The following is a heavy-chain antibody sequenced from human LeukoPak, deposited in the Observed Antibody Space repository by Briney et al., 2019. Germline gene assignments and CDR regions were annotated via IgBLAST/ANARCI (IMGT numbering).Heavy chain of an antibody. J-gene: IGHJ6*03. V-gene: IGHV4-4*09. CDR2: IYTSGST. CDR1: GGSISSYY. Sequence: SETLSLTCTVSGGSISSYYWSWIRQPPGKGLEWIGYIYTSGSTNYNPSLKSRVTISVDTSKNQFSLKLSPVTAADTAVYYCARQRRDCSSTSCYPRYYYMDVWGKGTTVTVSS. D-gene: IGHD2-2*01. CDR3: ARQRRDCSSTSCYPRYYYMDV.